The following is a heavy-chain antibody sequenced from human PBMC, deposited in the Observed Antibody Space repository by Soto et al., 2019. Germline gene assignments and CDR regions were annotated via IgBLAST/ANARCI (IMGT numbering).Heavy chain of an antibody. CDR3: ARFLLERRHYFGMDV. CDR2: MYGSGST. J-gene: IGHJ6*02. Sequence: QVQLRESGPGLVKASETLSLTCIVSGESISTYYWSWIRQPAGKGLEWIGRMYGSGSTNYSPFLKSRVTMSVDTSKNQFSLKLNSVTAADTAVYYCARFLLERRHYFGMDVWGQGTTVIVSS. CDR1: GESISTYY. V-gene: IGHV4-4*07. D-gene: IGHD1-1*01.